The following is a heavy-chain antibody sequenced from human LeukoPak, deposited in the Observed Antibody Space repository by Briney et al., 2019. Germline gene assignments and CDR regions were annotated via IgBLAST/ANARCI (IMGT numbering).Heavy chain of an antibody. CDR1: GYTLTELS. J-gene: IGHJ4*02. Sequence: ASVTVSCKVSGYTLTELSMHWVRQAPGKGLEWMGGFDPEDGETIYARKFQGRVTMTEDTSTDTAYMELSSLRSEDTAVYYCATDLYYYDSSGYYYWGQGTLVTVSS. D-gene: IGHD3-22*01. CDR2: FDPEDGET. V-gene: IGHV1-24*01. CDR3: ATDLYYYDSSGYYY.